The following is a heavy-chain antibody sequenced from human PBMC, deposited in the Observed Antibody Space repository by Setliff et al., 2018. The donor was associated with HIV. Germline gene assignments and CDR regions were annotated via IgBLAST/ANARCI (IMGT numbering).Heavy chain of an antibody. CDR1: GFVFGTYA. CDR2: ITSDGNNT. D-gene: IGHD6-13*01. CDR3: VKERWSTRYFDL. J-gene: IGHJ2*01. Sequence: PGGSLRLSCSGSGFVFGTYALHWVRQAPGKGLQYISAITSDGNNTYYADSVKGRFTISRDNSKKTLSLQMDSLRIDDTAIYYCVKERWSTRYFDLWGRGSLVTVSS. V-gene: IGHV3-64D*08.